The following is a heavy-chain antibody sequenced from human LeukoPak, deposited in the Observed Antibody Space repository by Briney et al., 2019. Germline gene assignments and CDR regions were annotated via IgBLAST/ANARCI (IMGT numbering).Heavy chain of an antibody. J-gene: IGHJ4*02. CDR1: GFIFSSFS. CDR3: SRDQGIDYGDYYSDY. CDR2: VSSVNNYI. Sequence: GGSLRLSCAASGFIFSSFSFNWVRQAPGKGLELVAYVSSVNNYIFYADSVKGRFTISRDNARKSVYLQMNSLRDEDTAVYYCSRDQGIDYGDYYSDYWGQGTLVTVSP. D-gene: IGHD4-17*01. V-gene: IGHV3-21*01.